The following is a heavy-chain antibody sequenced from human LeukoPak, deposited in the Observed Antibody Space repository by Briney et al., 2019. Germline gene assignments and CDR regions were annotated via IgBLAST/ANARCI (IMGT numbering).Heavy chain of an antibody. Sequence: SETLSLTCTVSGYSISSGYYWGWIRQPPGKGLEWIGSIYHSGSTYYNPSLKSRVTISVDTSKNQFSLKLSSVTAADTAVYYCARVDYYGSGSYLGNNWLDPWGQGTLVTVSS. J-gene: IGHJ5*02. CDR2: IYHSGST. CDR3: ARVDYYGSGSYLGNNWLDP. D-gene: IGHD3-10*01. CDR1: GYSISSGYY. V-gene: IGHV4-38-2*02.